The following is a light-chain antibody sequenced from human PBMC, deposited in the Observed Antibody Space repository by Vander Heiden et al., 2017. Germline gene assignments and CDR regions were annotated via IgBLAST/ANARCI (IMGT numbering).Light chain of an antibody. CDR3: QQDNSYPWT. CDR1: QSISSW. V-gene: IGKV1-5*03. J-gene: IGKJ1*01. CDR2: KAS. Sequence: RVTNTCRASQSISSWLAWYQQKPGKAPKLLIYKASSLESGVPSRFSGSGSGTEFTLTISSLQPDDFATYYCQQDNSYPWTFGQGTKVEIK.